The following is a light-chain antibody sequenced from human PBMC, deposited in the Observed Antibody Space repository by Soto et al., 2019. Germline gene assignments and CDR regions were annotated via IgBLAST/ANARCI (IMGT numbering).Light chain of an antibody. V-gene: IGLV2-11*01. CDR1: SSDVGNYKF. Sequence: QSVLTQPRSVSGSPGQSVTISCTGTSSDVGNYKFVSWYQQHPGKAPKLMIYDVSERPSGVPDRFSGSKSGSTASLTISGLQAEDEADYYCCSYAGSYTLVFGTGTKLTVL. CDR3: CSYAGSYTLV. J-gene: IGLJ1*01. CDR2: DVS.